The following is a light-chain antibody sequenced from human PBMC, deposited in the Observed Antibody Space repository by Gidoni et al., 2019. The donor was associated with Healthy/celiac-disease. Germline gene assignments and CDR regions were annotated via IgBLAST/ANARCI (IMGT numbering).Light chain of an antibody. V-gene: IGLV3-19*01. CDR3: NSRDSSGNHYV. CDR1: SRRSYY. CDR2: GKN. J-gene: IGLJ1*01. Sequence: SSELTQDPAVSVALGQTVRITCQGDSRRSYYSSWYQQKPGQATVLVIYGKNNRPSGSPDRFSGSSSGNTASLTSTGAQAEDEADYYCNSRDSSGNHYVFGTGTKVTVL.